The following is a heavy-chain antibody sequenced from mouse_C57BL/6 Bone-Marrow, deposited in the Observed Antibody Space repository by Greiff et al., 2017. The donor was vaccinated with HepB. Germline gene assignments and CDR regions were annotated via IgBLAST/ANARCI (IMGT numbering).Heavy chain of an antibody. CDR1: GFTIKNTY. CDR3: ASPYYSNWRDY. V-gene: IGHV14-3*01. Sequence: VQLQQSVAELVRPGASVKLSCTASGFTIKNTYMHWVKQRPEQGLEWIGRIDPANGNTKYAPKFQGKATITADTSSNTAYLQLSSLTSEDTAIYYCASPYYSNWRDYWGQGTSVTVSS. CDR2: IDPANGNT. J-gene: IGHJ4*01. D-gene: IGHD2-5*01.